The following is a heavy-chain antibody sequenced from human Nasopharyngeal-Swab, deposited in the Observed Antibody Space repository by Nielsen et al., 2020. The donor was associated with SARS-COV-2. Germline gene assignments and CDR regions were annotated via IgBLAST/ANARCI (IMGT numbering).Heavy chain of an antibody. Sequence: SETLSLTCTVSGGSISSNYWSWNRQPPGKGLEWIGYIYYSGSTNYNPSLKSRVTISVDTSKNQFSLKLSSVTAADTAVYYCARGSGWTLDYWGQGTLVTVSS. D-gene: IGHD6-19*01. CDR1: GGSISSNY. CDR2: IYYSGST. CDR3: ARGSGWTLDY. J-gene: IGHJ4*02. V-gene: IGHV4-59*01.